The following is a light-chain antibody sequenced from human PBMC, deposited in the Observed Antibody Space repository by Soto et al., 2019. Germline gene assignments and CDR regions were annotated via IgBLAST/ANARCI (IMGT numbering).Light chain of an antibody. CDR2: GAS. J-gene: IGKJ4*01. V-gene: IGKV3-15*01. CDR1: QSVSTS. CDR3: QQYSNWPLT. Sequence: EIVMTQSPATLSVSPGERAILSCRASQSVSTSLAWYQKKPGQAPKLLIFGASTRAAGIPARFSGSGSGTEFTLTISSLQSEDFAVYYCQQYSNWPLTFGGGTKVDIK.